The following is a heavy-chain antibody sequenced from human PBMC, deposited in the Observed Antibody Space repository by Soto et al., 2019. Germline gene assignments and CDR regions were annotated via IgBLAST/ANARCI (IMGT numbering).Heavy chain of an antibody. CDR2: ISSSSSYI. Sequence: GGSLRXSCTASEFTFSSYSMNWVRQAPGKGLEWVSSISSSSSYIYYADSVKGRFTISRDNAKNSLYLQMNSLRAEDTAVYYCETRPGRRDYWGQGTLVTVSS. CDR1: EFTFSSYS. J-gene: IGHJ4*02. V-gene: IGHV3-21*01. CDR3: ETRPGRRDY.